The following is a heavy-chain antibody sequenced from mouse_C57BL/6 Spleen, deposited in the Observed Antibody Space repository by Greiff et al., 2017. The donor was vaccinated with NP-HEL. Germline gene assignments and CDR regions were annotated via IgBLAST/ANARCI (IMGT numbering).Heavy chain of an antibody. CDR3: ARGAYDSAWFAY. V-gene: IGHV3-5*01. J-gene: IGHJ3*01. D-gene: IGHD6-5*01. Sequence: EVQLQQSGPGLVKPSQTVFLTCTVTGISITTGNYRWSWIRQFPGNKLEWIGYIYYSGTITYNPSLTSRTTITRDTPKNQFFLEMNSLTAEDTATYYCARGAYDSAWFAYWGQGTLVTVSA. CDR2: IYYSGTI. CDR1: GISITTGNYR.